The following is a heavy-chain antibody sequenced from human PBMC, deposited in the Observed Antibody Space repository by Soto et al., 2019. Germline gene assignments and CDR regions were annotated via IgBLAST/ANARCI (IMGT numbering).Heavy chain of an antibody. V-gene: IGHV4-59*01. J-gene: IGHJ5*02. CDR2: IYYSGST. D-gene: IGHD5-18*01. CDR1: GGSISSYY. CDR3: ARYRYSYGSRWFDP. Sequence: SETLSLTCTVSGGSISSYYWSWIRQPPGKGLEWIGYIYYSGSTNYNPSLKSRVTISVDTSKNQFSLKLSSVTAADTAVYYCARYRYSYGSRWFDPWGQGTLVTVSS.